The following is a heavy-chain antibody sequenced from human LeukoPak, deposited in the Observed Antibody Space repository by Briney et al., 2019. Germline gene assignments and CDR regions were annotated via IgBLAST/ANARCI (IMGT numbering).Heavy chain of an antibody. CDR2: ISAYNGNT. CDR3: ARGYCSSTSCYASYYYDSSDPHWFDP. CDR1: GYTFTSYG. J-gene: IGHJ5*02. V-gene: IGHV1-18*01. D-gene: IGHD2-2*01. Sequence: ASVKVSCKASGYTFTSYGISWVRQAPGQGLEWMGWISAYNGNTNYAQKLQGRVTMTTDTSTSTAYMELRSLRSDDTAVYYCARGYCSSTSCYASYYYDSSDPHWFDPWGQGTLVTVSS.